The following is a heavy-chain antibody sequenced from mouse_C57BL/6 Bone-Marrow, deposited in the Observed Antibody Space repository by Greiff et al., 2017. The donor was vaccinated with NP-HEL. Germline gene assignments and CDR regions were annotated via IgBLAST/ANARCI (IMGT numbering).Heavy chain of an antibody. V-gene: IGHV1-64*01. CDR1: GYTFTSYW. J-gene: IGHJ3*01. D-gene: IGHD2-4*01. Sequence: VKLQQPGAELVKPGASVKLSCKASGYTFTSYWMHWVKQRPGQGLEWIGMIHPNSGSTNYNEKFKSKATLTVDKSSSTAYMQLSSLTSEDSAVYYCARGGLRAWFAYWGQGTLVTVSA. CDR2: IHPNSGST. CDR3: ARGGLRAWFAY.